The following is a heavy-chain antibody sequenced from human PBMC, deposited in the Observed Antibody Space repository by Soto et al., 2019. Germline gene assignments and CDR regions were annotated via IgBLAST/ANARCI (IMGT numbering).Heavy chain of an antibody. V-gene: IGHV1-18*01. Sequence: GASVKVSCKASGYTFISYGISWVRQAPGQGLEWMGWISAYNGKTNYAQKFQGRVTMTTDTSTSTAYMGLRSLRSDDTAVYYCARFDYCSSTSCPGGYYYGMDVWGQGTTVTVSS. CDR2: ISAYNGKT. CDR3: ARFDYCSSTSCPGGYYYGMDV. CDR1: GYTFISYG. D-gene: IGHD2-2*01. J-gene: IGHJ6*02.